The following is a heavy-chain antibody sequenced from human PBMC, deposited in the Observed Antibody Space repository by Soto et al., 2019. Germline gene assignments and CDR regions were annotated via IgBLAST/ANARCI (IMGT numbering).Heavy chain of an antibody. V-gene: IGHV3-11*01. Sequence: QVQLVDSGGGLVKPGGSQRLSCTASGFTLTNYFVSWIRQAPGKGLEWIAYINNRGSAIYYTDSVKGRFTISRDNAKNSLFLQMDSLRAEDTAVYYCASQLWSHDAFDVWGRGTMVNVSS. CDR1: GFTLTNYF. CDR3: ASQLWSHDAFDV. D-gene: IGHD1-1*01. CDR2: INNRGSAI. J-gene: IGHJ3*01.